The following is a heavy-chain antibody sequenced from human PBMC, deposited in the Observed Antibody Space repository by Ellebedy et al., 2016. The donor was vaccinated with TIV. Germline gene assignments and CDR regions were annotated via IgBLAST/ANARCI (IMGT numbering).Heavy chain of an antibody. D-gene: IGHD3-22*01. Sequence: GGSLRLSXAASGFTSGFTFSSHWMHWVRHAPGKGLVWVSRINNDGSSRSYADSVKGRFTVSRDSSENTLFLHMNSLRADDTAVYYCARQAQIHQWFMDYWGQGTLVTVSS. CDR1: GFTFSSHW. CDR2: INNDGSSR. J-gene: IGHJ4*02. V-gene: IGHV3-74*01. CDR3: ARQAQIHQWFMDY.